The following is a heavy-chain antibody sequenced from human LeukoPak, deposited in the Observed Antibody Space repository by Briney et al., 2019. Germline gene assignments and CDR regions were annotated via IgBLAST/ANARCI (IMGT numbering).Heavy chain of an antibody. V-gene: IGHV3-48*03. CDR2: ISSSGSTI. Sequence: PGGSLRLSCAASGFTFSSYEMNWVRQAPGKGLEWVSYISSSGSTIYYADSVKGRFTISRDNAKNSLYLQMNSLRAEDTAVYYCARSYYCDSSGYSNWFDPWGQGTLVTVSS. J-gene: IGHJ5*02. CDR1: GFTFSSYE. CDR3: ARSYYCDSSGYSNWFDP. D-gene: IGHD3-22*01.